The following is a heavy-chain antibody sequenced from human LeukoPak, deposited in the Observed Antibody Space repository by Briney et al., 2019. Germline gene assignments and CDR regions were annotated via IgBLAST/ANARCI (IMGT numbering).Heavy chain of an antibody. CDR1: GGSISSGSYY. Sequence: PSQTLSLTCTVSGGSISSGSYYWSWIRQPAGKGLEWIGRIYTSGSTNYNPSLKSRVTISVDTSKNQFSLKLSSVTAADTAAYYCARDGISYYDTLDAFDIWGQGTMVTVSS. D-gene: IGHD3-22*01. J-gene: IGHJ3*02. V-gene: IGHV4-61*02. CDR3: ARDGISYYDTLDAFDI. CDR2: IYTSGST.